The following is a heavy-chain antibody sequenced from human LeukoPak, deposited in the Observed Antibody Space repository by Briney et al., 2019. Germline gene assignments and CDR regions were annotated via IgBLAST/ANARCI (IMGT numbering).Heavy chain of an antibody. J-gene: IGHJ3*02. CDR1: GFTVSNNY. CDR3: AKEITMIVVVSGGDAFDI. Sequence: GGSLRLSCAASGFTVSNNYMSWVRQAPGKGLEWVAVISYDGSNKYYADSVKGRFTISRDNSKNTLYLQMNSLRAEDTAVYYCAKEITMIVVVSGGDAFDIWGQGTMVTVSS. D-gene: IGHD3-22*01. V-gene: IGHV3-30*18. CDR2: ISYDGSNK.